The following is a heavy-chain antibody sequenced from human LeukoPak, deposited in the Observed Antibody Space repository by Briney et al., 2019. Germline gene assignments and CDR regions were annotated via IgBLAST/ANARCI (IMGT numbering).Heavy chain of an antibody. Sequence: ASAKVSCKASGYTFTSYGISWVRPTPGQGLEWMGWISAYNGNTHCAQKPQGRVTMTTDTSTSTAYMELRSLRSDDTAVYYCARETNLAVAGGAFDIWGQGTMVTVSS. CDR1: GYTFTSYG. CDR2: ISAYNGNT. CDR3: ARETNLAVAGGAFDI. D-gene: IGHD6-19*01. V-gene: IGHV1-18*01. J-gene: IGHJ3*02.